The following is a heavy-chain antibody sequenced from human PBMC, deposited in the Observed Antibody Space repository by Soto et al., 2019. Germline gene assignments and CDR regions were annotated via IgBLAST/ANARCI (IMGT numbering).Heavy chain of an antibody. Sequence: QVQLVESGGGVVQPERSLRLSCAASGFTFSDYGMHWVRQAPGKGLEWVAVIWYDGSTKYYADSVKGRFTISRDNSKNTLFLQMNSLRAEDTAVYYCARADYYMDVWGKGTTVTVSS. CDR2: IWYDGSTK. CDR1: GFTFSDYG. V-gene: IGHV3-33*01. CDR3: ARADYYMDV. J-gene: IGHJ6*03.